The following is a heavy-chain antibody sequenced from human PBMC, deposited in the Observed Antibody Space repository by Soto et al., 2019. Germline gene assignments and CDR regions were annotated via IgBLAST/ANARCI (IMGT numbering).Heavy chain of an antibody. Sequence: GDSLKISCKGSGYSFTSYWISWVRQMPGKGLEWMGRIDPSDSYTNYSPSFQGHVTISADKSISTAYLQWSSLKASDTAMYYCARHLINYDILTGYYTSYYFDYWGQGTLVTVSS. D-gene: IGHD3-9*01. CDR3: ARHLINYDILTGYYTSYYFDY. V-gene: IGHV5-10-1*01. J-gene: IGHJ4*02. CDR2: IDPSDSYT. CDR1: GYSFTSYW.